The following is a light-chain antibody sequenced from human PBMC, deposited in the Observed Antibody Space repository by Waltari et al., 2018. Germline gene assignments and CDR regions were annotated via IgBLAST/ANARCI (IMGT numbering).Light chain of an antibody. CDR2: VNS. CDR1: SSNIGAGYD. Sequence: QSGLTQPPSVSGAPGHRVTISCTGSSSNIGAGYDVHWYQLLPGTAPKLLIYVNSNRPSGVPDRFSGSKSGTSASLAITGLQAEDEADYYCQSYDSSLSGSVFGGGTKLTVL. V-gene: IGLV1-40*01. J-gene: IGLJ3*02. CDR3: QSYDSSLSGSV.